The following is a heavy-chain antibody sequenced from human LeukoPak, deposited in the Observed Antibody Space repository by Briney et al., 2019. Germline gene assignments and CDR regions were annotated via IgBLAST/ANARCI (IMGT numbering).Heavy chain of an antibody. CDR1: GFTFDDYA. V-gene: IGHV4-4*07. J-gene: IGHJ3*02. D-gene: IGHD3-10*01. CDR2: IYTSGST. Sequence: GSLRLSCAASGFTFDDYAMHWVRQPAGKGLEWIGRIYTSGSTNYNPSLKSRVTMSVDTSKNQFSLKLSSVTAADTAVYYCARLYGSGSYLLDAFDIWGQGTMVTVSS. CDR3: ARLYGSGSYLLDAFDI.